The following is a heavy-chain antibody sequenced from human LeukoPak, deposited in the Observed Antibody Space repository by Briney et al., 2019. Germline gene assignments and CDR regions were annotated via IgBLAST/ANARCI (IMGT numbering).Heavy chain of an antibody. J-gene: IGHJ5*02. CDR1: GFTFSNFA. Sequence: GGSLRLSCAASGFTFSNFARNWVRQAPGKGLEWVSSSCSDGRTYYADSVKGRFTISRDDSRKTVSLQMTSLRVEDTAVYYCAKGSHIADRPTIWLDPWGQGHLVTVSS. CDR2: SCSDGRT. D-gene: IGHD6-6*01. V-gene: IGHV3-23*01. CDR3: AKGSHIADRPTIWLDP.